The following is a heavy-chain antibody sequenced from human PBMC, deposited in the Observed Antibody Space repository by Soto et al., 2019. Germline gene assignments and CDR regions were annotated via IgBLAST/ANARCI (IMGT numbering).Heavy chain of an antibody. CDR1: GYTFTSYD. V-gene: IGHV1-8*01. D-gene: IGHD1-1*01. J-gene: IGHJ6*02. CDR2: MNPNSGNT. CDR3: ARGTTIYYYYGMDV. Sequence: GASVKVSCKAPGYTFTSYDINWVRQATGQGLEWMGWMNPNSGNTGYAQKFQGRVTMTRNTSISTAYMELSSLRSEDTAVYYCARGTTIYYYYGMDVWGQGTTVTVSS.